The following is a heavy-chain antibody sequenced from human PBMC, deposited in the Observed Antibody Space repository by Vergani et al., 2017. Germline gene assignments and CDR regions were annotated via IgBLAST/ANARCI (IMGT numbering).Heavy chain of an antibody. V-gene: IGHV3-30-3*01. CDR1: GFTFSSYA. Sequence: VQLVESGGGVVQPGRSLRLSCAASGFTFSSYAMHWVRQAPGKGLEWVAVISYDGSNKYYADSVKGRFTISRDNSKNTLYLQMNSLRAEDTAVYYCARVLVVPAAVDYWGQGTLVTVSS. J-gene: IGHJ4*02. CDR3: ARVLVVPAAVDY. CDR2: ISYDGSNK. D-gene: IGHD2-2*01.